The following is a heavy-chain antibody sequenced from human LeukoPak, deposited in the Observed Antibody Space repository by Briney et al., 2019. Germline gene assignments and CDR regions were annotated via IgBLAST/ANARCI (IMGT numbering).Heavy chain of an antibody. J-gene: IGHJ6*03. V-gene: IGHV4-39*01. CDR2: LYYSGST. CDR3: ASHSYSSSWYVDV. Sequence: SETLSLTCTVSGGSINSSSYYWGWIRQPPGKGLEWIGSLYYSGSTYYNPSFKSRVTISVDTSKNQFSLKLSSVTAADTAVYYCASHSYSSSWYVDVWGKGTTVTVSS. CDR1: GGSINSSSYY. D-gene: IGHD6-13*01.